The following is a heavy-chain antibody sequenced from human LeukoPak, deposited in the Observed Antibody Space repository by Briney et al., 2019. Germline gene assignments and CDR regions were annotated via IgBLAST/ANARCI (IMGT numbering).Heavy chain of an antibody. CDR1: GGSISSSSYY. CDR2: IYYRGST. J-gene: IGHJ4*02. V-gene: IGHV4-39*07. CDR3: ARTHPPSNGYSSGWYHPPRGYYFDY. D-gene: IGHD6-19*01. Sequence: SETLSLTCTVSGGSISSSSYYWGWIRQPPGKGLEWVGTIYYRGSTYYNPSLKSRVTISVDTSKNQFSLKLSSVTAADTAVYYCARTHPPSNGYSSGWYHPPRGYYFDYWGQGTLVTVSS.